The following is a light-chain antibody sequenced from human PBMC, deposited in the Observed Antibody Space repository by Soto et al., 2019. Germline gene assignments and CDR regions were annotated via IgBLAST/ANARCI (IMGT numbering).Light chain of an antibody. Sequence: VLTQSPDTLSLSPGERATLSCRASQSISSDYLVWYQQKPGQAPRLLIYGASTRATGFPARFSGSGSGTDFTLTISSLQSEDFAVYYCQQYNNWPWTFGQGTKVDIK. CDR1: QSISSD. V-gene: IGKV3-15*01. CDR3: QQYNNWPWT. J-gene: IGKJ1*01. CDR2: GAS.